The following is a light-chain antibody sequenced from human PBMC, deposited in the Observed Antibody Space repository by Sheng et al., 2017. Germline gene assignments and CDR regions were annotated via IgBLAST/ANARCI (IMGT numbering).Light chain of an antibody. CDR2: DNN. CDR1: DANIERNS. V-gene: IGLV1-51*01. Sequence: QSVLTQPPSVYAAPGQKVTISCSGSDANIERNSVSWYQQVPGKGPKLLIYDNNERPSGIPDRFSGSKSATSATLDISGLQTGDEADYFCGSWDTSRTTYVFGGGTTVTVL. CDR3: GSWDTSRTTYV. J-gene: IGLJ1*01.